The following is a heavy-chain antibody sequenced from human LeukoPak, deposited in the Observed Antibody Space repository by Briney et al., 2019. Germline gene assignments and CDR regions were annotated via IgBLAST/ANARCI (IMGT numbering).Heavy chain of an antibody. CDR2: IYHSGST. Sequence: SETLSLTCAVSGYSISSGYYWGWIRQPPGKGLEWIGSIYHSGSTYYNPSLKSRVTVSVDTSKNQFSLNLSSVTASDTAVYYCARRITIFGVVIIQHAFDIWGQGTMVTASS. J-gene: IGHJ3*02. D-gene: IGHD3-3*01. CDR1: GYSISSGYY. V-gene: IGHV4-38-2*01. CDR3: ARRITIFGVVIIQHAFDI.